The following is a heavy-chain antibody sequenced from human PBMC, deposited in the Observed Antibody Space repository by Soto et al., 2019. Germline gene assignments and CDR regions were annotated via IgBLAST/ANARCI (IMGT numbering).Heavy chain of an antibody. J-gene: IGHJ5*02. CDR2: ISGSGGGT. Sequence: GSLRLSCAASGFTFSSYAMSWVRQAPGKGLEWVSAISGSGGGTYYADSVKGRFTISRDNSKNTLYLQMNSLRAEETAVYYCAKTIVDTISWFDPWGQGTLVTVSS. V-gene: IGHV3-23*01. CDR3: AKTIVDTISWFDP. D-gene: IGHD5-12*01. CDR1: GFTFSSYA.